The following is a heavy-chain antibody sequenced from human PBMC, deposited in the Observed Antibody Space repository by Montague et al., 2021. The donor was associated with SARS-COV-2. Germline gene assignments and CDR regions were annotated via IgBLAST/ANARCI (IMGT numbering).Heavy chain of an antibody. D-gene: IGHD3-22*01. V-gene: IGHV4-34*01. Sequence: SETLSLTCAVYGGSFSDYYWSWIRQPPGKGLEWIGEINHSGSTNYNPSLMSRVTRSLDTSKNQFSLKLSAVTAADTAVFYCARGAPTVSSIRVVMAGAGWYLDYWGRGTLVTVSS. CDR1: GGSFSDYY. CDR3: ARGAPTVSSIRVVMAGAGWYLDY. J-gene: IGHJ4*02. CDR2: INHSGST.